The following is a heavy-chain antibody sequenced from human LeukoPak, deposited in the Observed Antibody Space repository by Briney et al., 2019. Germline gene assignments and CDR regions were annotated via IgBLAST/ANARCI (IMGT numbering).Heavy chain of an antibody. CDR2: ISVSGDNT. CDR3: ATAGRLSYYFDY. J-gene: IGHJ4*02. V-gene: IGHV3-23*01. D-gene: IGHD6-6*01. Sequence: PGGSLRLSCTASGFTVSTYAMNWVPQAPGKGLEWVSGISVSGDNTYYADSVKGRFTISRDNSRNTLYLQMNSLRAEDTAVYYCATAGRLSYYFDYWGQGTLVTVSS. CDR1: GFTVSTYA.